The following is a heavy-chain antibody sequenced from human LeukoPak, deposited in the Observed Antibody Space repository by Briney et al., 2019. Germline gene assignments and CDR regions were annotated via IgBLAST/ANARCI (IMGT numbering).Heavy chain of an antibody. CDR1: GGTFSSYA. V-gene: IGHV1-69*05. D-gene: IGHD2-2*01. CDR2: IIPIFGTA. CDR3: ARVRVVVPAARWVAFDI. J-gene: IGHJ3*02. Sequence: SVKVSCKASGGTFSSYAISWVLQAPGQGLEWMGGIIPIFGTANYARKFQGRVTITTDESTSTAYMELSSLRSEDTAVYYCARVRVVVPAARWVAFDIWGQGTMVTVSS.